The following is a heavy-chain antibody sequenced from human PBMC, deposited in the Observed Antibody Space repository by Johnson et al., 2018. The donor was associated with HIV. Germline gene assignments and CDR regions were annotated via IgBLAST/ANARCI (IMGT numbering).Heavy chain of an antibody. J-gene: IGHJ3*02. CDR1: GFTFSTYW. D-gene: IGHD3-10*01. Sequence: VQLVESGGGLVQPGGSLRLSCAASGFTFSTYWMHWVRQTPGKGLVWVSRISSDGSSTTYAVSVRGRFTISRDNAKNTLYLEMKSLRAEDTAVYYCAREGPSGRAGVDIWGQGTMVTVSS. V-gene: IGHV3-74*01. CDR3: AREGPSGRAGVDI. CDR2: ISSDGSST.